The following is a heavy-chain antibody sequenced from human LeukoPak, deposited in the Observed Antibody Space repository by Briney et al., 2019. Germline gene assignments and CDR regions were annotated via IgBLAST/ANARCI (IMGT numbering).Heavy chain of an antibody. CDR3: ARGDSSGPPDY. V-gene: IGHV1-69*06. CDR2: IIPIFGTA. Sequence: GASVKVSCKASGGTFSSYAISWVPQAPGQGLEWMGGIIPIFGTASYAQKFQGRVTITADKSTSTAYMELSSLRSEDTAVYYCARGDSSGPPDYWGQGTLVTVSS. J-gene: IGHJ4*02. CDR1: GGTFSSYA. D-gene: IGHD3-22*01.